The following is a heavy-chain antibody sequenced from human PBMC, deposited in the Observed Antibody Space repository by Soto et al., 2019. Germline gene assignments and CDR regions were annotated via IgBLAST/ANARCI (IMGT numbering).Heavy chain of an antibody. V-gene: IGHV1-18*01. CDR2: ISAYNGNT. J-gene: IGHJ3*02. Sequence: ASVKVSCKASGYTFPSYGISWVRQAPGQGLEWMGWISAYNGNTNYAQKLQGRVTMTTDTSTSTAYMELRSLRSDDTAVYYCAIGIEAAAGDDAFDIWGQGTMVTVSS. D-gene: IGHD6-13*01. CDR3: AIGIEAAAGDDAFDI. CDR1: GYTFPSYG.